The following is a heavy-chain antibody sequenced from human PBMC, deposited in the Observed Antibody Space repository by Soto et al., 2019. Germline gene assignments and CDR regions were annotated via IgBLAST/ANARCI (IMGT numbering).Heavy chain of an antibody. CDR3: ARDGDPESAFWTGPLGGGRFDP. J-gene: IGHJ5*02. CDR1: GGTFGNSA. D-gene: IGHD3-3*01. V-gene: IGHV1-69*12. Sequence: QVQLVQSGAEVKKPGSSVNVSCKTSGGTFGNSAVAWVRQAPGQGLEWMGGIVPMFGTANYAQKFQGRLTFPADSSTSTAYMELRSLRSDDTAVYSCARDGDPESAFWTGPLGGGRFDPWGQGTLVTVSS. CDR2: IVPMFGTA.